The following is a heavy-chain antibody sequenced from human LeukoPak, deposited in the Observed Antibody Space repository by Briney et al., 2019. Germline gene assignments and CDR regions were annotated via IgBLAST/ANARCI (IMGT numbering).Heavy chain of an antibody. CDR1: GYTFTGYY. J-gene: IGHJ3*02. CDR2: INPNSGGT. CDR3: GRDYYDSSGDGAFDI. V-gene: IGHV1-2*02. Sequence: GASVKVSCKASGYTFTGYYMHWVRQAPGQGLEWMGWINPNSGGTNYAQKFQGRVTMTRDTSISTAYMELSRLRSDDTAVYYCGRDYYDSSGDGAFDIWGQGTMVTVSS. D-gene: IGHD3-22*01.